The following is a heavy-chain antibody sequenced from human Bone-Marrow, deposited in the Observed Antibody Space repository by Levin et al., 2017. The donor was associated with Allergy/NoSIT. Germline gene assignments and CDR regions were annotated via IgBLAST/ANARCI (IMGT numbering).Heavy chain of an antibody. CDR1: GLTLSSYW. V-gene: IGHV3-7*01. D-gene: IGHD3-22*01. J-gene: IGHJ3*01. CDR2: IKEDGSET. Sequence: GESLKISCAASGLTLSSYWMNWVRQAPGKGLEWVANIKEDGSETYYVDSVKGRFTISRDNAKNSLYLQMNSLRAEDTAVYFCTKGIFYYDSRGYFDAFDVWGQGTMVTVSS. CDR3: TKGIFYYDSRGYFDAFDV.